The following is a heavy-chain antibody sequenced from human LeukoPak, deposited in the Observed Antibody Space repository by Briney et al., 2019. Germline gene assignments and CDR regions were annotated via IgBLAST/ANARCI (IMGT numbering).Heavy chain of an antibody. CDR1: GFTFSDYY. Sequence: GGSLRLSCAASGFTFSDYYMSWIRQAAGKGLEWVSYISFSGSTIYYADSVKGRFTISRDNAKNSLYLQMNSLRAEDTAVYYCARHSGDYPNYFYYIDVWGKGTTVTLSS. CDR2: ISFSGSTI. J-gene: IGHJ6*03. V-gene: IGHV3-11*01. D-gene: IGHD4-17*01. CDR3: ARHSGDYPNYFYYIDV.